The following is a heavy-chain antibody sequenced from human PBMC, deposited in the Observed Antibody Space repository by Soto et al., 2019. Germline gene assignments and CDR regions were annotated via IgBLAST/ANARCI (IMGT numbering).Heavy chain of an antibody. Sequence: SETLSLTCTVSGGSISSGGYYWSWIRQHPGKGLEWIGCIYYSGSTYYNPSLKSRVTISVDTSKNQFSLKLSSVTAADTAVYYCARGPGNSNRYFDYWGQGTLVTVSS. D-gene: IGHD4-4*01. J-gene: IGHJ4*02. CDR1: GGSISSGGYY. CDR2: IYYSGST. V-gene: IGHV4-31*03. CDR3: ARGPGNSNRYFDY.